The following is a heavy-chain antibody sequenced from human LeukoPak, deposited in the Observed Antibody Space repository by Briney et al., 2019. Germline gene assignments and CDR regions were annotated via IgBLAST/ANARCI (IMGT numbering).Heavy chain of an antibody. V-gene: IGHV3-48*04. Sequence: GGSLRLSCAASGFTFSSYSMNWVRQAPGKGLEWVSYISSSSSTIYYADSVKGRFTISRDNAKNSLYLQMNSLRAEDTAVYYCARDFTGSYYGSGSYFGNPWGQGTLVTVSS. CDR1: GFTFSSYS. D-gene: IGHD3-10*01. CDR2: ISSSSSTI. CDR3: ARDFTGSYYGSGSYFGNP. J-gene: IGHJ5*02.